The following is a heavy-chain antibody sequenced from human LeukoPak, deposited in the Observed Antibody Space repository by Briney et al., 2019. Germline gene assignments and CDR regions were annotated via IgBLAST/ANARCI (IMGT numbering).Heavy chain of an antibody. J-gene: IGHJ6*02. CDR1: GYTFTGYY. Sequence: GASVKVSCKASGYTFTGYYMHWVRQAPGQGLEWMGWINPNSGGTNYAQKFQGRVTITADKSTSTAYMELSSLRSEDTAVYYCARDAYVGSYYYYGMDVWGQGTTVTVSS. CDR3: ARDAYVGSYYYYGMDV. V-gene: IGHV1-2*02. CDR2: INPNSGGT. D-gene: IGHD3-10*01.